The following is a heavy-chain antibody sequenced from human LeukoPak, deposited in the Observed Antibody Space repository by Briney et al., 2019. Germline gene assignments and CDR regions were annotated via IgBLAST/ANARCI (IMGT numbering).Heavy chain of an antibody. J-gene: IGHJ1*01. D-gene: IGHD2-2*01. V-gene: IGHV1-3*01. CDR2: INAGNGNT. CDR1: GYTFTTYA. CDR3: ARGDCSSTSCYDGQYFQH. Sequence: ASVKVSCKASGYTFTTYAMHWVRQAPGQRLEWMGWINAGNGNTKYSQKFQGRVTITRDTSASTAYMELSRLRPDDTAVYYCARGDCSSTSCYDGQYFQHWGQGTLVTVSS.